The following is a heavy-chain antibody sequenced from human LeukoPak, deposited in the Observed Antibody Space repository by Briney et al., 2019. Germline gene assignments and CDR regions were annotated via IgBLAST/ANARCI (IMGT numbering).Heavy chain of an antibody. CDR2: IKEDGREK. CDR3: ARELPGGFGS. J-gene: IGHJ5*01. Sequence: GGSLRLSRAASGFTFSSYWMSWVRQVPGKGLEWVANIKEDGREKYFVDSVKGRFTISRDNAKNSLFLQMNSLRVEDTAVYYCARELPGGFGSWGQGTLVTVSS. CDR1: GFTFSSYW. D-gene: IGHD3-10*01. V-gene: IGHV3-7*05.